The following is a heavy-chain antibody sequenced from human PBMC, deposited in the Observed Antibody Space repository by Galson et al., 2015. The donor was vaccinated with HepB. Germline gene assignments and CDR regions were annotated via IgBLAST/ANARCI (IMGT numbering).Heavy chain of an antibody. CDR1: GGSVSSGSYY. J-gene: IGHJ4*02. D-gene: IGHD3-22*01. V-gene: IGHV4-61*01. CDR2: IYYSGST. Sequence: SETLSLTCTVPGGSVSSGSYYWSWIRQPPGKGLEWIGYIYYSGSTNYNPSLKSRVTISVDTSKNLFSLKLSSVTAADTAVYYCVLQGGLGSAYWDYWGQGTLVTVSS. CDR3: VLQGGLGSAYWDY.